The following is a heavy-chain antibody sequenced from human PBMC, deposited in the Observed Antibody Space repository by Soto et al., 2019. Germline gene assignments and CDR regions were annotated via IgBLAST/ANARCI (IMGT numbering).Heavy chain of an antibody. V-gene: IGHV3-30*03. CDR1: GFTFSSYG. D-gene: IGHD3-22*01. J-gene: IGHJ4*02. CDR2: ISYDGSNK. CDR3: ATLAITMIVGEKPTFHY. Sequence: GGSLRLSCASSGFTFSSYGMHCVRQAPGKGLEWVAVISYDGSNKYYADSVKGRFTISRDNSKNTLYLQMNSLRDEETDVYYCATLAITMIVGEKPTFHYFGQGT.